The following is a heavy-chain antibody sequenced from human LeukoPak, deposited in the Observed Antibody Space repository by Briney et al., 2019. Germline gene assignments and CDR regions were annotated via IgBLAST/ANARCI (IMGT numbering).Heavy chain of an antibody. Sequence: PGGSLRLSCAASGFTFSSYGMHWVRQAPCKGLEWVAVIWYDGSNKYYADSVKGRFTISRDNSKNTLYLQMNSLRAEDTAVYYCARGQGGIDEQRGYYFDYWGQGTLVTVSS. CDR3: ARGQGGIDEQRGYYFDY. CDR1: GFTFSSYG. D-gene: IGHD1/OR15-1a*01. V-gene: IGHV3-33*01. CDR2: IWYDGSNK. J-gene: IGHJ4*02.